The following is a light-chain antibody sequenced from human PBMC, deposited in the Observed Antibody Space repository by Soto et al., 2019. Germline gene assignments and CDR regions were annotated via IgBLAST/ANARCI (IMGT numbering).Light chain of an antibody. CDR3: QQFAISTT. CDR2: DAS. CDR1: HNIERW. J-gene: IGKJ1*01. Sequence: IQMTQSPSTLSASVGDRVTITCRASHNIERWMAWYQQKPGKAPSVRIFDASTLHSGVPSRFSGSGSGTDFTLTISSLQPDDFATYYCQQFAISTTFGQGTKVDIK. V-gene: IGKV1-5*01.